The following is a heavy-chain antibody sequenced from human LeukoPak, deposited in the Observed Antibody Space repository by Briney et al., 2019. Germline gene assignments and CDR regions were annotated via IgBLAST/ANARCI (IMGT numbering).Heavy chain of an antibody. J-gene: IGHJ4*02. CDR2: INPNSGGT. V-gene: IGHV1-2*06. D-gene: IGHD2-2*01. CDR3: ARDPCSSTSCPGY. Sequence: ASVKVSCKASGYTFNGYYMHWVRQAPGQGLEWMGRINPNSGGTNYAQKFQGRVTMTRDTSISTAYMELSRLRSDDTAVYYCARDPCSSTSCPGYWGQGTLVTVSS. CDR1: GYTFNGYY.